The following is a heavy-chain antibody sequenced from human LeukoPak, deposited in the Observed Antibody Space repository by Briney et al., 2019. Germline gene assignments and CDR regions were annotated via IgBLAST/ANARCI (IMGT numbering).Heavy chain of an antibody. CDR3: ARGRGGGGYNSSNEIYR. J-gene: IGHJ4*02. V-gene: IGHV3-23*01. CDR1: GFIFSSYA. Sequence: GGSLRLSCAASGFIFSSYAMTWVRQAPGKGLEWVSVISSSGGTNYADSVKGRFTISRHNSKNTLYLQMNSLRAEDTAVYYWARGRGGGGYNSSNEIYRWGQGSLVTVSS. D-gene: IGHD6-25*01. CDR2: ISSSGGT.